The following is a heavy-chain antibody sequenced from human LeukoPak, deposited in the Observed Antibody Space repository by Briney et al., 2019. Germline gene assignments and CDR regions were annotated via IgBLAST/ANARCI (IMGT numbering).Heavy chain of an antibody. V-gene: IGHV3-21*01. D-gene: IGHD3-9*01. Sequence: GGSLRLSCAASGFTFSSYSMNWVRQAPGKGLEWVSSISSSSSYIYYADSVKGRFTISRDNAKNSLYLEMNSLRAEDTAVYYCARDETILWFDYWSQGTLVTVSS. CDR1: GFTFSSYS. CDR3: ARDETILWFDY. J-gene: IGHJ5*01. CDR2: ISSSSSYI.